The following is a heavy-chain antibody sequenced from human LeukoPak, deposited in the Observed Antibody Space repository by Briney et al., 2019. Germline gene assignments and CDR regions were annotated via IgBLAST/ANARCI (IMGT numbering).Heavy chain of an antibody. V-gene: IGHV3-21*01. CDR2: ISSSSSYI. CDR3: ARDGSNYQYFDY. CDR1: GFTFSSYS. J-gene: IGHJ4*02. Sequence: GGSLRLSCAASGFTFSSYSMNWVRQAPGKGLEWVSSISSSSSYIYYADSVKGRFTISRDNAKNSLYLQMNSLRAEDTAVYYCARDGSNYQYFDYWGQGTLVTVSS. D-gene: IGHD4-11*01.